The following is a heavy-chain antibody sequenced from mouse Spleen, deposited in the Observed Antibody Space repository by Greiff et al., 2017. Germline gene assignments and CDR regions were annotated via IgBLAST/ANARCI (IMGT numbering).Heavy chain of an antibody. J-gene: IGHJ1*01. CDR2: ISSGGSYT. CDR1: GFTFSSYA. V-gene: IGHV5-9-3*01. Sequence: EVKLMESGGGLVKPGGSLKLSCAASGFTFSSYAMSWVRQTPEKRLEWVATISSGGSYTYYPDSVKGRFTISRDNAKNTLYLQMSSLRSEDTAMYYCARHGPLFTTVVEGYFDVWGAGTTVTVSS. CDR3: ARHGPLFTTVVEGYFDV. D-gene: IGHD1-1*01.